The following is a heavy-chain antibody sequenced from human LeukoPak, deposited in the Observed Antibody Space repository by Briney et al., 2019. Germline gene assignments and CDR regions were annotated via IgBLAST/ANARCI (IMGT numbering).Heavy chain of an antibody. D-gene: IGHD2-2*01. CDR2: ISSSSSYI. CDR3: AREAHCSSTSCYPDY. J-gene: IGHJ4*02. V-gene: IGHV3-21*01. CDR1: GFTFSSYR. Sequence: GGSLRLSCAASGFTFSSYRMNWVRQAPGKGLEWVSAISSSSSYIYYADSVKGRFTISRDNAKNSLYLQMNSLRAEDTAVYYCAREAHCSSTSCYPDYWGQGTLVTVSS.